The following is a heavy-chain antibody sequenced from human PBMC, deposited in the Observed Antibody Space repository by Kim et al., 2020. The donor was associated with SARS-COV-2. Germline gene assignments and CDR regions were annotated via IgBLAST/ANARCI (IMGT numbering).Heavy chain of an antibody. J-gene: IGHJ4*02. Sequence: GGSLRLSCAASGFDFTYYRMTWVRQAPGRGLEWVSSVSSSGTYIYYADSVRGRFTISRDNAKKSLFLQMNSLRAEDMAVYYCAGSREGFLEWFIDYWGQGTLVSVSS. CDR1: GFDFTYYR. CDR2: VSSSGTYI. V-gene: IGHV3-21*01. D-gene: IGHD3-3*01. CDR3: AGSREGFLEWFIDY.